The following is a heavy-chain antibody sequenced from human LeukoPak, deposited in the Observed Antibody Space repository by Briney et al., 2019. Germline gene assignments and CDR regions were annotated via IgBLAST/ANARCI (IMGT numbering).Heavy chain of an antibody. CDR3: TTEHRITIFGVVITPVDY. CDR1: GFTFSNAW. Sequence: PGGSLRLSCAASGFTFSNAWMSWVRQAPGKGLEWVGRIKSKTDGETTDYAAPVKGRFTISRDDSKNTLYLQMNSLKTEDTAVYYCTTEHRITIFGVVITPVDYWGQGTLVTVSS. J-gene: IGHJ4*02. D-gene: IGHD3-3*01. CDR2: IKSKTDGETT. V-gene: IGHV3-15*01.